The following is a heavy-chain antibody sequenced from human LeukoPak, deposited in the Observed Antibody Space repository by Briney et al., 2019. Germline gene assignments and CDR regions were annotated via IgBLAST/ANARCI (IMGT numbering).Heavy chain of an antibody. CDR2: IYHSGST. Sequence: SETLSLTCTVSGGSISSYYWSWIRQPPGKGLEWIGYIYHSGSTYYNPSLKSRVTISVDRSKNQFSLKLSSVTAADTAVYYCARGYEGTVRGVIPNLYFDYWGQGTLVTVSS. V-gene: IGHV4-59*12. J-gene: IGHJ4*02. D-gene: IGHD3-10*01. CDR1: GGSISSYY. CDR3: ARGYEGTVRGVIPNLYFDY.